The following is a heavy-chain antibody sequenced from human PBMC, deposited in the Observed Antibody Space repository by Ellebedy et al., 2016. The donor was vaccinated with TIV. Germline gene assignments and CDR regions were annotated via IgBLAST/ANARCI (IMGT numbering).Heavy chain of an antibody. CDR3: TPHWGFNF. Sequence: GESLKISXVASGLTVTDAYMYWVRQAPGKGLEWIGRITPKSECGTGDYAAPVRGRFTVSRDESLNTLYLEMKSLKIEDTGTYYCTPHWGFNFWGPGTVVTVSS. CDR2: ITPKSECGTG. CDR1: GLTVTDAY. V-gene: IGHV3-15*01. J-gene: IGHJ3*01. D-gene: IGHD3-16*01.